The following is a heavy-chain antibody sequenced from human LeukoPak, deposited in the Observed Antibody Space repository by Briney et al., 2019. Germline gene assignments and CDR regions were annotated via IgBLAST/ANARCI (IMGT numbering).Heavy chain of an antibody. D-gene: IGHD3-16*02. Sequence: GGSLRLSCAASGFTFDDYAMHWVRQAPGKGLEWVSLISGDGGSTYYADSVKGRFTISRDNSKNSLYLQMNSLRTEDTALYYCAKDRLISYYAYVWGSYRHLNYFDYWGQGTLVTVSS. CDR2: ISGDGGST. V-gene: IGHV3-43*02. CDR3: AKDRLISYYAYVWGSYRHLNYFDY. CDR1: GFTFDDYA. J-gene: IGHJ4*02.